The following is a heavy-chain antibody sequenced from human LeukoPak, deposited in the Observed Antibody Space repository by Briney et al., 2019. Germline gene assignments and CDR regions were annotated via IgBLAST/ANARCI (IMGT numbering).Heavy chain of an antibody. Sequence: GGSLRLSCAASGFTFSSYGMHWVRQAPGKGLEWVAVISYDGSNKYYADSVKGRFTISRDNSKNTLYLQMNSLRAEDTAVYYCAKDQGSNYDFDYWGQGTLVTVFS. CDR3: AKDQGSNYDFDY. D-gene: IGHD4-11*01. CDR2: ISYDGSNK. V-gene: IGHV3-30*18. J-gene: IGHJ4*02. CDR1: GFTFSSYG.